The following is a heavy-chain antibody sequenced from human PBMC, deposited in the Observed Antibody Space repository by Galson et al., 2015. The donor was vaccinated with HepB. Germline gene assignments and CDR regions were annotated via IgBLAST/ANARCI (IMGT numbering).Heavy chain of an antibody. J-gene: IGHJ5*02. D-gene: IGHD4-17*01. CDR2: INWDDDK. CDR1: GFSLNTGGMC. CDR3: ARADYGDIWFDP. V-gene: IGHV2-70*01. Sequence: PALVKPTQTLTLTCTFSGFSLNTGGMCVGWIRQPPGKAFEWLALINWDDDKYYTRSLKTRLTISKDTSKNEVVLTMTNMDPLDTGTYYCARADYGDIWFDPWGPGTLVTVSS.